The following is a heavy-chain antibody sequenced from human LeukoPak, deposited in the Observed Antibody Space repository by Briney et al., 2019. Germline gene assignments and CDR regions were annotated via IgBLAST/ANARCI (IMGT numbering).Heavy chain of an antibody. CDR3: ARDGPAQMVDFDG. J-gene: IGHJ4*02. Sequence: ALVKVSCKASGYTFSGTGWYLYWLRQAPGQGLECMGWIYPYTGATHYAQKFQGRVAMTRDMSISTAYMELSRLRPDDTAVSYCARDGPAQMVDFDGWGQGALVTV. V-gene: IGHV1-2*02. CDR2: IYPYTGAT. CDR1: GYTFSGTGWY. D-gene: IGHD3-10*01.